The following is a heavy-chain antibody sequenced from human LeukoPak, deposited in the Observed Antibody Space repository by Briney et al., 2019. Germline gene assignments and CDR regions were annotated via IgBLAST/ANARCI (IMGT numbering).Heavy chain of an antibody. CDR1: GFTFSTHG. CDR2: IGGSGIGHST. CDR3: ARDSGWLRYHD. D-gene: IGHD5-12*01. Sequence: GGSLRLSCVGSGFTFSTHGMNWVRQAPGKGLEWVSGIGGSGIGHSTHYADSVKGRFTISRDNSKNMVYLQMDSLRAEDTALYYCARDSGWLRYHDWGQGALVTVSS. J-gene: IGHJ4*02. V-gene: IGHV3-23*01.